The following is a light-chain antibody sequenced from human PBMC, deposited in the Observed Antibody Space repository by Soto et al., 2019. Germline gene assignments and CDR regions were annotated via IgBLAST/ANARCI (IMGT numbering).Light chain of an antibody. CDR1: SSYVGRYNL. CDR3: CSYAGSSTSVV. V-gene: IGLV2-23*01. CDR2: EGS. J-gene: IGLJ2*01. Sequence: QSALTQPASVSGSPGQSITISCTGTSSYVGRYNLVSWYQQHPGKAPKLMIYEGSKRPSGVSNRFSGSKSGNTASLTISGLQAEDEADYYCCSYAGSSTSVVFGGGTKVTVL.